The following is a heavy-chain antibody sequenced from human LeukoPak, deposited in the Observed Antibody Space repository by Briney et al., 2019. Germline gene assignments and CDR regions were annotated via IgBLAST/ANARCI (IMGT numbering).Heavy chain of an antibody. CDR3: ARAPVAPAARSPRFDY. Sequence: ASVKVSCKASGYTFTSYYMHWVRQAPGQGLEWMGIINPSGGSTSYAQKFQGRVTMTRDASTSTVYMELSSLRSEDTAVYYCARAPVAPAARSPRFDYWGQGTLVTVSS. J-gene: IGHJ4*02. V-gene: IGHV1-46*01. CDR1: GYTFTSYY. D-gene: IGHD2-2*01. CDR2: INPSGGST.